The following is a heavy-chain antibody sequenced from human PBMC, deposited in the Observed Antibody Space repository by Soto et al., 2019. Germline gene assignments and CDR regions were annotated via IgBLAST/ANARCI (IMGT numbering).Heavy chain of an antibody. J-gene: IGHJ3*02. D-gene: IGHD3-22*01. V-gene: IGHV3-23*01. Sequence: GGSLRLSCAASGLPYSSHAMSWVRQAPGKGLEWVSAISGSGGSTYYADSVKGRFTISRDNSKNTLYLKMNSLRDEDTAVYYCAKDAYYDSSGLQSAFDIWRQGTMVTVSS. CDR3: AKDAYYDSSGLQSAFDI. CDR2: ISGSGGST. CDR1: GLPYSSHA.